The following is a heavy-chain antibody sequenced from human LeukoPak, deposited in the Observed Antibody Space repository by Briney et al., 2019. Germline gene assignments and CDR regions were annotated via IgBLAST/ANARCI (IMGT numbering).Heavy chain of an antibody. CDR3: ANGVSGYYAIFDY. D-gene: IGHD3-22*01. Sequence: QAGGSLRFSCAASGFTFSSYAMSWVRQAPGKGLEWVTAISGSGGSTNYADSVKGRFTISRDNSKNTLYLQMNSLRAEDTGIYYCANGVSGYYAIFDYWGQGTLVTVSS. J-gene: IGHJ4*02. V-gene: IGHV3-23*01. CDR1: GFTFSSYA. CDR2: ISGSGGST.